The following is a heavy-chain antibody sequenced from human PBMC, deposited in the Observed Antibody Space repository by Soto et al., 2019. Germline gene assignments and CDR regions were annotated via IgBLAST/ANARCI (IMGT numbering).Heavy chain of an antibody. CDR2: INAGNGNT. J-gene: IGHJ4*02. Sequence: ASVKVSCKASGYTFTSYAMHWVRQAPGQRLEWMGWINAGNGNTKYSQKFQGRVTITRDTSASTAYMELSSLRSEDTAVYYCARDQTPDYYYDSSGYYDYWGQGTLVTVSS. V-gene: IGHV1-3*01. CDR1: GYTFTSYA. D-gene: IGHD3-22*01. CDR3: ARDQTPDYYYDSSGYYDY.